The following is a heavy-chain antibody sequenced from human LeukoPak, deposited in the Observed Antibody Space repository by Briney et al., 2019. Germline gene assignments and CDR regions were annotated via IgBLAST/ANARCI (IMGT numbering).Heavy chain of an antibody. CDR2: ISSNSGKI. CDR1: GFSFSTYS. V-gene: IGHV3-48*02. J-gene: IGHJ4*02. CDR3: VRDPPEDMSY. Sequence: GGSLRLSCAAPGFSFSTYSMDWVRQAPGKGLEWVSYISSNSGKIRYADSVRGRFTISRDNAKNSLYLQMNSLRDEDTAVYYCVRDPPEDMSYWGQGTLVTVSS.